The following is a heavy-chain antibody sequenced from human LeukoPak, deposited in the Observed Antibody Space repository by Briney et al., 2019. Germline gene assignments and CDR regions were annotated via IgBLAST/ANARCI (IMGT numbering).Heavy chain of an antibody. J-gene: IGHJ3*02. CDR2: IQYYGGNK. CDR3: XKGRSGGVYDAFDI. Sequence: GGSLRLSCAASAFTFSSYGMHWVRQAPGKGLESVAFIQYYGGNKFYADSVKGRFTISRDNSKNTLYLQMNSLRAEDTSMYYXXKGRSGGVYDAFDIWGQGTMVTVSS. CDR1: AFTFSSYG. V-gene: IGHV3-30*02. D-gene: IGHD3-10*01.